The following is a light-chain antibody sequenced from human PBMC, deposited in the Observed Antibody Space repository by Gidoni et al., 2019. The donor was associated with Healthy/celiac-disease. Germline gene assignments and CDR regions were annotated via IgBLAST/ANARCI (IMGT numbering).Light chain of an antibody. V-gene: IGKV1-39*01. CDR1: QSISSY. CDR2: AAS. Sequence: RVTITCRASQSISSYLNWYQQKPGKAPKLLIYAASSLQSGVPSRFSGSGSGTDFTLTISTLQPEDFATYYCQQSYSTPYTFGQGTKLEIK. CDR3: QQSYSTPYT. J-gene: IGKJ2*01.